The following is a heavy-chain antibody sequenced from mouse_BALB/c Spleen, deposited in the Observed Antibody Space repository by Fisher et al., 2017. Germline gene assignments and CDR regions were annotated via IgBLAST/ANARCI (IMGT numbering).Heavy chain of an antibody. CDR3: ARSRGRYAMDY. V-gene: IGHV1S132*01. J-gene: IGHJ4*01. Sequence: KFKGKATLTIDTSSSTAYMQLSSLTSEDSAVYFCARSRGRYAMDYWGQGTSVTVSS.